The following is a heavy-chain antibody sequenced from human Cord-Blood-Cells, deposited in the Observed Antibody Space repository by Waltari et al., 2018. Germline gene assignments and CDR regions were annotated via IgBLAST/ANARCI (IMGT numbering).Heavy chain of an antibody. CDR1: GGSISSSSYY. Sequence: QLQLQESGPGLVKPSETLSLTCTVSGGSISSSSYYWGWIRQPPGKGLEWIGRIYYSGGTYYNPYLKSRVTISVDTSKNQFSLKLSSVTAADTAVYYCARQPYDYGSGSYYYWGQGTLVTVSS. V-gene: IGHV4-39*01. D-gene: IGHD3-10*01. CDR2: IYYSGGT. CDR3: ARQPYDYGSGSYYY. J-gene: IGHJ4*02.